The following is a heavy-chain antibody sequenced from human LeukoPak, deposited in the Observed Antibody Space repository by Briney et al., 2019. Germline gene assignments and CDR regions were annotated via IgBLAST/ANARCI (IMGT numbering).Heavy chain of an antibody. D-gene: IGHD2-15*01. CDR1: GFTFSSYW. V-gene: IGHV3-74*01. J-gene: IGHJ3*02. CDR3: AVTWGRSGGAFDI. CDR2: INGDGSTT. Sequence: QSGGSLRLSCAASGFTFSSYWMHWVRQAPGKGLVWVSRINGDGSTTAYAVSVRGRLTISRDNAKNTLYLQMNSLRAEDTAVYYCAVTWGRSGGAFDIWGQGTMVTVSS.